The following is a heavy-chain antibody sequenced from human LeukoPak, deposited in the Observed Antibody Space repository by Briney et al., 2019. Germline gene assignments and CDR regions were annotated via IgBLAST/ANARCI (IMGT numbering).Heavy chain of an antibody. J-gene: IGHJ4*02. Sequence: PGGSLRLSCAASGFTFSSYAMSWVRQAPGRGLEWVSTISPSGTNTYYADSVKGRFTISRDNSKSTLYLQMNSLRTEDTAVYYCTKNLRTVAGQFYFDYWGQGTLVTVSS. CDR2: ISPSGTNT. D-gene: IGHD6-13*01. V-gene: IGHV3-23*01. CDR3: TKNLRTVAGQFYFDY. CDR1: GFTFSSYA.